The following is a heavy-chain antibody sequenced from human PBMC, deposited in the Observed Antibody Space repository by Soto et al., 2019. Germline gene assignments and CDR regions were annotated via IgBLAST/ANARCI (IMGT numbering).Heavy chain of an antibody. D-gene: IGHD3-3*01. Sequence: GGSLRLSCAASGFTFSNAWMNWVRQAPGKGLEWVGRIKSKTDGGTTDYAAPVKGRFTISRDDSKNTLYLQMNSLKTEDTAVYYCTSPDNNYDFWSGYYLSYYYGMDVWGQGTTVTVSS. J-gene: IGHJ6*02. CDR3: TSPDNNYDFWSGYYLSYYYGMDV. CDR1: GFTFSNAW. CDR2: IKSKTDGGTT. V-gene: IGHV3-15*07.